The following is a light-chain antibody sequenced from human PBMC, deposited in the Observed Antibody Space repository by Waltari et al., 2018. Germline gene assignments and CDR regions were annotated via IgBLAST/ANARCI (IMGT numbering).Light chain of an antibody. Sequence: EIVLTQSPGTLSLSPGERATLSCRASQSISRYLAWYQQKPGQAPRLLIYAASSRPTGIPDRFSGSGSGTDFSLTISRLEPEDFAVYYCQNHERLPAMFGQGTKVEIK. CDR1: QSISRY. J-gene: IGKJ1*01. CDR3: QNHERLPAM. V-gene: IGKV3-20*01. CDR2: AAS.